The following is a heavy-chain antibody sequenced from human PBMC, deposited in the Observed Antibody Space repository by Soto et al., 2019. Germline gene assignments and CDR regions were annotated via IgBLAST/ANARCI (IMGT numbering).Heavy chain of an antibody. CDR2: ISSSSSYI. J-gene: IGHJ6*02. CDR1: GFTFSSYS. D-gene: IGHD6-6*01. CDR3: AGDTYSNSGYYYYGMDV. Sequence: GGSLRLSWAAAGFTFSSYSMNWVRQAPGKGLEWVSSISSSSSYIYYADSVKGRFTISRDNAKNSLYLQMNSLRAEDTAVYYCAGDTYSNSGYYYYGMDVWGQGTTVTVSS. V-gene: IGHV3-21*01.